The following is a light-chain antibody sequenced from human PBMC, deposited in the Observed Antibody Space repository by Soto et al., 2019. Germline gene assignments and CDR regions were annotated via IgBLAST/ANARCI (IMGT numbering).Light chain of an antibody. CDR3: RRGSDWAHA. V-gene: IGKV3-11*01. Sequence: EIVLTQSPATLSLSPGERATLSCRASQSVSSYLAWYQQNPGQATRLLIYDASNRATGIPARFSGSGSGTGFPLTMSSLVPEDFAVYDGRRGSDWAHAVGRATKLEIK. CDR2: DAS. CDR1: QSVSSY. J-gene: IGKJ2*01.